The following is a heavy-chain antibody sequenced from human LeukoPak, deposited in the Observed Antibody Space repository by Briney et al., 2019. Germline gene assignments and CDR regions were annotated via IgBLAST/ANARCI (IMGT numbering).Heavy chain of an antibody. CDR1: GFTVSSNY. CDR3: ASLDTAMVQRGYGYYMNV. D-gene: IGHD5-18*01. V-gene: IGHV3-53*01. CDR2: IYSGGST. Sequence: PGGSLRLSCAASGFTVSSNYMSWVRQAPGKGLEWVSVIYSGGSTYYADSVKGRFTISRDNSKNTLYLQMNSLRAEDTAVYFCASLDTAMVQRGYGYYMNVWGKGTTVTVSS. J-gene: IGHJ6*03.